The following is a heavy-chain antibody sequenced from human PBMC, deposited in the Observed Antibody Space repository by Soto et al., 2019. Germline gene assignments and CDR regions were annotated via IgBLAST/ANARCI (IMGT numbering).Heavy chain of an antibody. D-gene: IGHD2-8*01. J-gene: IGHJ4*02. CDR1: GFMFRNHA. Sequence: QVYLVESGGGVVQPGRSLRLSCAASGFMFRNHAMHWVRQAPGKGLDWVAVISFDGANDFYADSVKGRFTISRDNSRNTLYLQMYSLRPEDTAVYYCARDAVDVTKMVFVSPIDYWGQGALVTVSS. CDR2: ISFDGAND. CDR3: ARDAVDVTKMVFVSPIDY. V-gene: IGHV3-30-3*01.